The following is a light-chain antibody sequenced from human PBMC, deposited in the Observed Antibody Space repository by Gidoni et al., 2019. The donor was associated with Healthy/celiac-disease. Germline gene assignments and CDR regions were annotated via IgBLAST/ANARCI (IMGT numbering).Light chain of an antibody. J-gene: IGKJ2*01. CDR2: AAS. CDR3: QQSYSTPRT. CDR1: QSISSY. V-gene: IGKV1-39*01. Sequence: DIQLTQSPSSLSASVGDRVTITCRASQSISSYLNWYQQKPGKAPKLLIYAASSLQSGVPSRVSGRGYGTDFTLTISSLQPEDFATYYCQQSYSTPRTFGQGTKLEIK.